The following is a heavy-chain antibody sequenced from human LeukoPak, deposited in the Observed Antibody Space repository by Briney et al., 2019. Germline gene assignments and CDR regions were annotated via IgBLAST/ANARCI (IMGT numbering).Heavy chain of an antibody. D-gene: IGHD5-24*01. CDR3: ARDDRWLQFNN. J-gene: IGHJ4*02. V-gene: IGHV3-23*01. CDR1: GFTFSSYS. CDR2: ITGSADIT. Sequence: GGSLRLSCAASGFTFSSYSMNWVRQAPGKGLEWVSGITGSADITYYADSVKGRFTISRDNSKNTLYLQIYSLRAEDTAVYFCARDDRWLQFNNWGQGTLVTVSS.